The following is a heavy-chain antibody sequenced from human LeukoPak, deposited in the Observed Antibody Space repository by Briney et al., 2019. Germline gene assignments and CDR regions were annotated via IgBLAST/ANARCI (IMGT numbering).Heavy chain of an antibody. J-gene: IGHJ4*02. Sequence: GGSLRLSCAASGFTFSSYAVHWVRQAPGKGLEWVAVISHDGTNKYYADSVKGRFTISRDNSKNTLYLQMNSLRAEDTAVYYCRSPDYWGQGTLVTVSS. CDR1: GFTFSSYA. V-gene: IGHV3-30*04. CDR2: ISHDGTNK. D-gene: IGHD3-10*01. CDR3: RSPDY.